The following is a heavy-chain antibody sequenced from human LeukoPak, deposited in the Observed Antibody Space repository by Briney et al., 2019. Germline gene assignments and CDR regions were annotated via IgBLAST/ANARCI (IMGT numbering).Heavy chain of an antibody. CDR1: GGSFSGYY. CDR2: INHSGST. J-gene: IGHJ4*02. CDR3: ARDSLHYYFDY. Sequence: SETLSLTCAVYGGSFSGYYWSWIRQPPGKGLEWIGEINHSGSTNYNPSLKSRVTISVDTSKNQFSLKLSSVTAADTAVYYCARDSLHYYFDYWGQGTLVTVSS. V-gene: IGHV4-34*01.